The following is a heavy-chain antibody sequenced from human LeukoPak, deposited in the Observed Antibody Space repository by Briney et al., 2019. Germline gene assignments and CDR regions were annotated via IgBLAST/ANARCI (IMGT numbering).Heavy chain of an antibody. Sequence: PGGSLRLSCAPSGFTFTSYAMSWVRQAPGKGLEWVSAICGSGVSTYYADTESGRFTISRDTTKNTLYLQMNSLRAEDTAVYYCAKDTTGFGEFNYYYYGMDVWGQGTTVTVSS. CDR1: GFTFTSYA. D-gene: IGHD3-10*01. CDR2: ICGSGVST. CDR3: AKDTTGFGEFNYYYYGMDV. J-gene: IGHJ6*02. V-gene: IGHV3-23*01.